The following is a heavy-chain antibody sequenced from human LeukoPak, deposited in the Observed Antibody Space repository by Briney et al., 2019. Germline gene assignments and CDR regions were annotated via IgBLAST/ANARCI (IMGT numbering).Heavy chain of an antibody. CDR1: GDSINDKYR. D-gene: IGHD3-9*01. J-gene: IGHJ4*02. V-gene: IGHV4-4*02. CDR3: ATYYDILSGYTFDY. Sequence: SETLSLTCAVSGDSINDKYRWRWVRQPPGKGLEWIGEIHDTGSTNYNPPLKSRVTMSLDKSKNQFSLNLNSVTAADTAVYYCATYYDILSGYTFDYWGQGTLVAVSS. CDR2: IHDTGST.